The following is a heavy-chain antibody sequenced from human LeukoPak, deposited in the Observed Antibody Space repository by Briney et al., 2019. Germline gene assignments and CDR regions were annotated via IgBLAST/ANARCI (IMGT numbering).Heavy chain of an antibody. J-gene: IGHJ4*02. CDR2: ISSSSSTI. Sequence: GGSLRLSCAASGFTFSSYSMNWVRQAPGKGLEWVSYISSSSSTIYYADSVKGRFTISRDNAKNSLYLQMNSLRAEDTALYYCARLRNLVTTNLGIDYWGQGTLLTVSS. CDR1: GFTFSSYS. CDR3: ARLRNLVTTNLGIDY. V-gene: IGHV3-48*01. D-gene: IGHD4-17*01.